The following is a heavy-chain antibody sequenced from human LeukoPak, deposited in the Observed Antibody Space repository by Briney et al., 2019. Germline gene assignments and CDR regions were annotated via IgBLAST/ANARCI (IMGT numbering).Heavy chain of an antibody. CDR2: INGDGSST. CDR3: ARVCYVRWEDY. V-gene: IGHV3-74*01. D-gene: IGHD1-26*01. J-gene: IGHJ4*02. Sequence: PGGSLRLSCAASGFTFTTHWMHWVRQAPGKGLVLVSRINGDGSSTTYADSVKGRFTISRDNAKNTLYLQMNSLGAEDTAVYYCARVCYVRWEDYWGQGTLVTVSS. CDR1: GFTFTTHW.